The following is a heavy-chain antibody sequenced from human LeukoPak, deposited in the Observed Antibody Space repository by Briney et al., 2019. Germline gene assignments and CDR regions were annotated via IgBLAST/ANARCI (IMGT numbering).Heavy chain of an antibody. CDR3: ARGPTIVVVPAAINV. CDR1: GFTFRNYW. Sequence: GGSLRLSCAASGFTFRNYWMSWVRQAPGKGLEWVAKIKQDGSEKYYVDSVKGRFTISRDNAKNSLYLQMNSLRAGDTAVYYCARGPTIVVVPAAINVWGQGTTVTVSS. CDR2: IKQDGSEK. V-gene: IGHV3-7*01. J-gene: IGHJ6*02. D-gene: IGHD2-2*01.